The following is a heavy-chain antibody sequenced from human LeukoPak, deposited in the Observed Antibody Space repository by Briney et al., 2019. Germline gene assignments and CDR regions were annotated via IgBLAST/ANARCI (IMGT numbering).Heavy chain of an antibody. V-gene: IGHV1-2*02. CDR2: TNPNSGGT. D-gene: IGHD1-1*01. CDR3: ARVKYNNNWSWFDP. Sequence: GASVKVSCKASGYTFTAYYMHWVRRAPGQGLEWMGWTNPNSGGTNYAQNFQDRVTMTRDTSISTAYMELSRLRSDDTAVYFCARVKYNNNWSWFDPWGQGTQVTVSS. J-gene: IGHJ5*02. CDR1: GYTFTAYY.